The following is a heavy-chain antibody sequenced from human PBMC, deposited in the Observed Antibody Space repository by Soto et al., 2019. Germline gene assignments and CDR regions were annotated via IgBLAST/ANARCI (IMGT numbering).Heavy chain of an antibody. V-gene: IGHV3-23*01. CDR3: AKATYSGGGAYDS. D-gene: IGHD3-10*01. Sequence: EVQLLESGGGLVQPGGSLRLSCAASGFTFSSYDMSWVRQAPGRGLEWVSTISGSGGSTYYADSVKGRFTISRDNSKNSLYLQMNSLRAEDSDVYYCAKATYSGGGAYDSWGQGTMVTVSS. CDR1: GFTFSSYD. J-gene: IGHJ3*02. CDR2: ISGSGGST.